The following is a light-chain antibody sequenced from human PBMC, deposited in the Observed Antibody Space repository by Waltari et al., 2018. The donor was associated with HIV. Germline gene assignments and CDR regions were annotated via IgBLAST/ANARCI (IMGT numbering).Light chain of an antibody. Sequence: DVLLTQSPPFLPASVGDRVTITCRASHNLRYYLAWYQKKPGRAPKLLIYGASTLQSGVPSRFAGSGSGTYFTLTISGLQPEDFALYYCQQHNCFPLTFGPGTRVEIK. CDR1: HNLRYY. J-gene: IGKJ3*01. CDR3: QQHNCFPLT. CDR2: GAS. V-gene: IGKV1-9*01.